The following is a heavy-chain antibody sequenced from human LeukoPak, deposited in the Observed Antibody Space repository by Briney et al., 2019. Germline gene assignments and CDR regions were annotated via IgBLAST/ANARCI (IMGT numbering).Heavy chain of an antibody. Sequence: GASVKVSCKASGYTFTGYYMHWVRQAPGQGLEWMGWINPNSGGTNYAQKFQGRVTMTRDTSISTAYMELSRLRSDDTAVYYCARARTTGTTDDAFDTWGQGTMVTVSS. CDR3: ARARTTGTTDDAFDT. D-gene: IGHD1-1*01. CDR2: INPNSGGT. J-gene: IGHJ3*02. V-gene: IGHV1-2*02. CDR1: GYTFTGYY.